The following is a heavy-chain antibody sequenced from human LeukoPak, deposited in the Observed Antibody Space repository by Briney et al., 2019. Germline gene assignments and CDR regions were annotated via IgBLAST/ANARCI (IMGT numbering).Heavy chain of an antibody. V-gene: IGHV3-66*01. Sequence: QAGGSLRLSCAASGLTVSSNYMSWVRQAPGKGLEWVSVIYSGGRTYYTDSVKGRFTISRDNSKNTLYLQMNSLGAEDTAVYYCARDRPTAEAYYDSGDYRPLRQSGIFDIWGQGTMVTVSS. CDR1: GLTVSSNY. CDR2: IYSGGRT. CDR3: ARDRPTAEAYYDSGDYRPLRQSGIFDI. J-gene: IGHJ3*02. D-gene: IGHD3-22*01.